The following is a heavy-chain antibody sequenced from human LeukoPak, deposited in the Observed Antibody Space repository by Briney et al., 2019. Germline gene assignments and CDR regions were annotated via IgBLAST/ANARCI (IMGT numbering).Heavy chain of an antibody. D-gene: IGHD3-10*01. CDR1: GFTFSSYS. J-gene: IGHJ4*02. V-gene: IGHV3-48*01. Sequence: PGGSLRLSCAASGFTFSSYSMNWVRQAPGKGLEWVSYSSSSSSTIYYADSVKGRFTISRDNAKNSLYLQMNSLRAEDTAVYYCARRPNYYGSGSYHHFDYWGQGTLVTVSS. CDR2: SSSSSSTI. CDR3: ARRPNYYGSGSYHHFDY.